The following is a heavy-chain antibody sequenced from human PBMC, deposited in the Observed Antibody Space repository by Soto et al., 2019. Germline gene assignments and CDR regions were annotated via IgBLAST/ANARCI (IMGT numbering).Heavy chain of an antibody. Sequence: QVQLVQSGAEVKKPGSSVKVSCKASGGTFSSYAISWVRQAPGQGLEWMGGIIPIFGTANYAQKFQGRVTITADESTSTDYMELCSLRSEDTAVYYCARLAGSGGCYIVDYWGQGTLVAVSS. V-gene: IGHV1-69*12. J-gene: IGHJ4*02. CDR1: GGTFSSYA. D-gene: IGHD2-15*01. CDR2: IIPIFGTA. CDR3: ARLAGSGGCYIVDY.